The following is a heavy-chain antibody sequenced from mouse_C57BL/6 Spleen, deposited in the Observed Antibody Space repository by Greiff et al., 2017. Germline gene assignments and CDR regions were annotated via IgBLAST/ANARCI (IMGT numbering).Heavy chain of an antibody. D-gene: IGHD1-2*01. CDR3: ARPGGLRLPWFAN. J-gene: IGHJ3*01. Sequence: VQLKESGGGLVKPGGSLKLSCAASGFTFSDYGMHWVRQAPEKGLEWVAYISSGSSTIYYADTVKGRFTISRDNAKNTLFLQMTSLRAEDTAMYYCARPGGLRLPWFANGGQGTLVTVAA. V-gene: IGHV5-17*01. CDR2: ISSGSSTI. CDR1: GFTFSDYG.